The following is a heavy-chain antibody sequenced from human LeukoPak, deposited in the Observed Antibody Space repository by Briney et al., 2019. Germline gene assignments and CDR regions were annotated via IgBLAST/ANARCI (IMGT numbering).Heavy chain of an antibody. CDR2: IKEDGSEK. D-gene: IGHD2-15*01. Sequence: PGGSLRLSCAGSGFTFSTYWLSWVRQAPGKGLEWVANIKEDGSEKYYVDSVKGRFTISRDNAKNSLYLQMNSLRPEDTAVYYCAKDSVGGQNWFDPWGQGTLVTVSS. J-gene: IGHJ5*02. V-gene: IGHV3-7*01. CDR1: GFTFSTYW. CDR3: AKDSVGGQNWFDP.